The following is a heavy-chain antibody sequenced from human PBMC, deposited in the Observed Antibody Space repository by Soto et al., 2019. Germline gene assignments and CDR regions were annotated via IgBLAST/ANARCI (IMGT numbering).Heavy chain of an antibody. CDR2: ISPHNFNT. D-gene: IGHD3-9*01. V-gene: IGHV1-18*01. CDR1: GYTFTHFY. Sequence: GASVKVSCKASGYTFTHFYITWVRQAPGQGLEWMGAISPHNFNTNYAQKFRGRVTLTTEKSTNTAYMDLRSLTSDDTAVYYCARDERGYDILTGYYKAHHFDYWGQGVPVTVPS. J-gene: IGHJ4*02. CDR3: ARDERGYDILTGYYKAHHFDY.